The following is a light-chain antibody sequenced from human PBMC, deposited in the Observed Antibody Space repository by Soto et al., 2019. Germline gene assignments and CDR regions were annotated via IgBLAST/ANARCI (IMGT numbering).Light chain of an antibody. CDR3: LRYNAFSQT. V-gene: IGKV1-5*01. CDR1: QSMNDW. J-gene: IGKJ1*01. Sequence: DIQMTQSPSTLSASIGDRVTITCRASQSMNDWLAWYQQKPGKAPKVLIYDASSLQSGVPSRFSGSRSGTEFTLTIDSLQPDDVATYYCLRYNAFSQTFGQGTKV. CDR2: DAS.